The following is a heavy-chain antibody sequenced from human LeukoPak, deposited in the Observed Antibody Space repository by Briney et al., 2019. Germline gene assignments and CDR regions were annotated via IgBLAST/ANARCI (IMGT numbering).Heavy chain of an antibody. CDR3: ARDGDVC. CDR1: GFTFSSYS. D-gene: IGHD3-10*01. Sequence: PGGSLRLSCAASGFTFSSYSMNWVRQAAGKGLEWVSSISSSSSYIYYADSVKGRFTVYRDNAKKSADLQMNSLRVEDTAVYYCARDGDVCWGQGTLVTVSS. V-gene: IGHV3-21*01. J-gene: IGHJ4*02. CDR2: ISSSSSYI.